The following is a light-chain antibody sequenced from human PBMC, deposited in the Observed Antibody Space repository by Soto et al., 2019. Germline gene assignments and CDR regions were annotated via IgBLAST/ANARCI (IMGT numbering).Light chain of an antibody. CDR1: QTISSW. CDR3: HLSHTYLAP. Sequence: IRITKSRSTVSWCVGESLTITCRASQTISSWLAWYQQKPGKAPKLLIYKASSLESGVPSRFSGSGSGTETSQIGLRFRHYCFTALQIHLSHTYLAPIAQGTKVDIK. V-gene: IGKV1-5*03. J-gene: IGKJ1*01. CDR2: KAS.